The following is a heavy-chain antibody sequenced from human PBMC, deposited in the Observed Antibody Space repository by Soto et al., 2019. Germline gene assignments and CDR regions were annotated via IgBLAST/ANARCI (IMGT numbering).Heavy chain of an antibody. CDR2: IIPILGIA. V-gene: IGHV1-69*04. Sequence: ASVKVSCKASGGTFSSYTISWVRQAPGQGLEWMGRIIPILGIANYAQKFQGRVTITADKSTSTAYMELSSLRSEDTAVYYCARDPRSSAPYNWNYWGQGTLVTVSS. J-gene: IGHJ4*02. CDR3: ARDPRSSAPYNWNY. D-gene: IGHD1-20*01. CDR1: GGTFSSYT.